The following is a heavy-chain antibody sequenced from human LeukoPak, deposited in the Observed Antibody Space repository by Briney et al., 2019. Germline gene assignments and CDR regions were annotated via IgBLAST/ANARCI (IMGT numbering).Heavy chain of an antibody. V-gene: IGHV1-18*01. CDR2: ISAYNGNT. J-gene: IGHJ5*02. Sequence: GASVRVSCKASGYTITSYGISWVRQAPGQGLEWMGWISAYNGNTNYAQKLQGRVTMTTDTSTSTAYMELRSPRSDDTAVYYCARDPYDSSGYYYSVLRWFDPWGQGTLVTVSS. D-gene: IGHD3-22*01. CDR3: ARDPYDSSGYYYSVLRWFDP. CDR1: GYTITSYG.